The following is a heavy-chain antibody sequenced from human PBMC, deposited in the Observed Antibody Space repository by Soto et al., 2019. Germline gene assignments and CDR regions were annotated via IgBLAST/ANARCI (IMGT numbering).Heavy chain of an antibody. V-gene: IGHV3-33*01. CDR3: ARVPGRDRYGYGDIDY. J-gene: IGHJ4*02. CDR1: GFTFSSYG. Sequence: QVQLVESGGGVVQPGRSLRLSCAASGFTFSSYGMHWVRQAPGKGLEGVAVIWYDGSNKYYADSVKGRFTISRDNSKNTLYLQMNSLRAEDTAVYFCARVPGRDRYGYGDIDYWGQGTLVTVSS. D-gene: IGHD5-18*01. CDR2: IWYDGSNK.